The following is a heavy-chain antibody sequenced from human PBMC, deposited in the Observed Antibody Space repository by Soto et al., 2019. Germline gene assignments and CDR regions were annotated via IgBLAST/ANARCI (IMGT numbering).Heavy chain of an antibody. Sequence: PGESLKISCEGSGYTFSNFWIGWVRQRPGKGLESMGIIYVADSDTRYSPSFQGHVTISVDKSISTAYLQWSSLKASDTAIYYCARTDNPSFLSGYWRQGTLVTVSS. CDR1: GYTFSNFW. J-gene: IGHJ4*02. CDR2: IYVADSDT. D-gene: IGHD1-20*01. CDR3: ARTDNPSFLSGY. V-gene: IGHV5-51*01.